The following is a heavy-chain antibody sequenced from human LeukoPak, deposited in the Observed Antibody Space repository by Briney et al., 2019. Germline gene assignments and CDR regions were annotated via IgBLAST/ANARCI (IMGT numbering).Heavy chain of an antibody. J-gene: IGHJ4*02. D-gene: IGHD1/OR15-1a*01. Sequence: GGSLRLSCAASGFTFSSYGMHWVRQAPGKGLEWVAVISYDGSNKYYADSVKGRFTISRDNSKNTLYLQMNSLRAEDTAIYYCAKGPRALEHYTHLFDYWGQGTLVTVSS. V-gene: IGHV3-30*18. CDR3: AKGPRALEHYTHLFDY. CDR1: GFTFSSYG. CDR2: ISYDGSNK.